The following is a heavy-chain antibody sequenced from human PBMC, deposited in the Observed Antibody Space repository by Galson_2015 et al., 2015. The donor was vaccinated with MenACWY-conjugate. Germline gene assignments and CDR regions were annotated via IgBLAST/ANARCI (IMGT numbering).Heavy chain of an antibody. Sequence: SLRLSCAASGFTLSSYWMSWARQAPGKGLEWVASIKQDGNDKEYLDSVNGRFTISRDNARNSLYLQMNSLRAEDTAIYYCARGPRGQLPGVDFDYWGQGTLVTVSS. J-gene: IGHJ4*02. V-gene: IGHV3-7*03. CDR2: IKQDGNDK. D-gene: IGHD1-26*01. CDR1: GFTLSSYW. CDR3: ARGPRGQLPGVDFDY.